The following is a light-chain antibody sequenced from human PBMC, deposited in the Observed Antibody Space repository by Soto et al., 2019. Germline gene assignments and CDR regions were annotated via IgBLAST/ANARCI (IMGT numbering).Light chain of an antibody. J-gene: IGKJ5*01. CDR2: WAS. CDR1: QSVLYISNNKNY. V-gene: IGKV4-1*01. CDR3: QQYYSTPT. Sequence: DIVITKTPYFLAGALVDSGTVNCKSSQSVLYISNNKNYLAWYQQKPGQPPKLLIYWASTRESGVPDRFSGSGSGTDFTLTISSLQAEDVAVYYCQQYYSTPTFGQGTRLEIK.